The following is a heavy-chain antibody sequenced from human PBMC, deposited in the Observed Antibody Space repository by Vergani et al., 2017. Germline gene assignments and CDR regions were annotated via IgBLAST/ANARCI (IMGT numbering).Heavy chain of an antibody. Sequence: EVQLVESGGGLVKPGGSLRLSCAASGFTFSSYSMNWVRQAPGKGLEWVSSISSSSSYIYYADSVKGRFTISRDNAKNSLYLQMNSLRAEDTAVYYCARDWVPPNIYYYYGMDVWGQGTTVTVSS. V-gene: IGHV3-21*01. CDR1: GFTFSSYS. CDR2: ISSSSSYI. J-gene: IGHJ6*02. CDR3: ARDWVPPNIYYYYGMDV. D-gene: IGHD3-16*01.